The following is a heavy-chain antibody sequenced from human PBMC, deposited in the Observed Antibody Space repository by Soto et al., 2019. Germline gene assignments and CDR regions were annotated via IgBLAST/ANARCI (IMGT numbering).Heavy chain of an antibody. Sequence: HPGGSLRLSCAASGFTFSSYAMSWVRQAPGKGLEWVSAISGSGGSTYYADSVKGRFTISRDNSKNTLYLQMNSLRAEDTAVYYCAKGLRIAAPPPRGPFDYWGQGTLVTVSS. CDR3: AKGLRIAAPPPRGPFDY. CDR2: ISGSGGST. D-gene: IGHD6-6*01. V-gene: IGHV3-23*01. J-gene: IGHJ4*02. CDR1: GFTFSSYA.